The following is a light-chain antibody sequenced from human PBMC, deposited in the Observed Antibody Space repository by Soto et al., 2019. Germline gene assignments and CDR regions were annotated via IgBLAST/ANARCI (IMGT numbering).Light chain of an antibody. Sequence: EIVLTQSPGTLSLSPGEEATLSCRASQTISNTYLAWYQQKPGQAPRLLIYGASSRATGIPDRFSGSGSGTDFTLTISGLEPEDFAVYYCQSYGRTVFTFGPGTKVDIK. CDR3: QSYGRTVFT. CDR1: QTISNTY. J-gene: IGKJ3*01. V-gene: IGKV3-20*01. CDR2: GAS.